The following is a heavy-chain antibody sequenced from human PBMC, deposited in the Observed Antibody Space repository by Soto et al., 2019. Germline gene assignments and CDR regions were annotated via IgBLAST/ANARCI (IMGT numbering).Heavy chain of an antibody. V-gene: IGHV1-2*02. J-gene: IGHJ4*02. CDR3: AGDLVVVGATGEIDY. CDR1: GYTFTGYY. D-gene: IGHD1-26*01. CDR2: INPNSGGT. Sequence: GASVKVSCKASGYTFTGYYMHWVRQAPGQGLEWMGWINPNSGGTNYAQKFQGRVTMTRDTSISTAYMELSRLRSDDTAVYYCAGDLVVVGATGEIDYWGQGTLVTVSS.